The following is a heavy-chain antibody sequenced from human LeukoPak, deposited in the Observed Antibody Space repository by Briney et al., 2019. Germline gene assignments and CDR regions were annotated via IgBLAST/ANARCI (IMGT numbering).Heavy chain of an antibody. CDR1: GFTFSSYG. CDR2: ISSSSSYI. CDR3: AGRITIFGVVIDY. Sequence: GGSLRLSCAASGFTFSSYGMHWVRQAPGKELEWVSSISSSSSYIYYADSVKGRFTISRDNAKNSLYLQMNSLRAEDTAVYYCAGRITIFGVVIDYWGQGTLVTVSS. J-gene: IGHJ4*02. V-gene: IGHV3-21*01. D-gene: IGHD3-3*01.